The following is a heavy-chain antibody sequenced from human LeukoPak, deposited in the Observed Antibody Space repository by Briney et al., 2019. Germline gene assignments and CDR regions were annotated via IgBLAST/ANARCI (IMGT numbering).Heavy chain of an antibody. Sequence: SETLSLICTVSGGSISSYYWSWIRQPAGKGLEWIGRIYTSGSTNYNPSLKSRVTMSVDTSKNQFSLKLSSVTAADTAVNYCARLWSYYSYYMDVWGKGTTVTASS. J-gene: IGHJ6*03. D-gene: IGHD3-10*01. V-gene: IGHV4-4*07. CDR2: IYTSGST. CDR3: ARLWSYYSYYMDV. CDR1: GGSISSYY.